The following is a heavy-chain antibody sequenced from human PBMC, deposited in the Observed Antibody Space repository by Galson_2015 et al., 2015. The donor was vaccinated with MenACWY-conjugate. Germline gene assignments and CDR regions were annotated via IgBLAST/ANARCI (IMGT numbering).Heavy chain of an antibody. Sequence: ETLSLTCTVSGGSSSRYYWGWIRQPPGKGLEWIGYIHYTGSTNYSPSLKSRVTLSLDMSKNQFSLKLNSLTAADTAVYYCARGAIGYFDSWGQGCLVTVSS. V-gene: IGHV4-59*01. CDR1: GGSSSRYY. CDR3: ARGAIGYFDS. CDR2: IHYTGST. J-gene: IGHJ4*02. D-gene: IGHD1-26*01.